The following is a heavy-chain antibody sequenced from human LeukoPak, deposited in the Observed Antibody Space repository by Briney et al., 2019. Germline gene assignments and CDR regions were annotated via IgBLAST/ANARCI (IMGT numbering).Heavy chain of an antibody. CDR1: GGSISSYY. J-gene: IGHJ6*02. Sequence: SETLSLTCTVSGGSISSYYWSWIQQPAGKGLEWIGRIYTSGSTNYNPSLKSRVTMSVDTSKNQFSLKLSSVTAADTAVYYCARDSGGYCSSTSCHYYYYYYGMDVWGQGTTVTVSS. V-gene: IGHV4-4*07. CDR3: ARDSGGYCSSTSCHYYYYYYGMDV. D-gene: IGHD2-2*01. CDR2: IYTSGST.